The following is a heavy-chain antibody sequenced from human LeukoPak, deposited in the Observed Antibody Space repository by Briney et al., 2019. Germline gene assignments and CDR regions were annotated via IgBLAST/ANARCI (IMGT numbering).Heavy chain of an antibody. J-gene: IGHJ4*02. Sequence: SETLSLTCTVPGGSISSSSYYWGWIRQPPGKRLAWIGRIHYGGSTYYNPSLKSRVTISVDTSKSQCSLRLSAVTAADTAVYYCAGGVLGYDFWSGYLYYFDYWGQGTLVTVSS. CDR2: IHYGGST. D-gene: IGHD3-3*01. V-gene: IGHV4-39*07. CDR3: AGGVLGYDFWSGYLYYFDY. CDR1: GGSISSSSYY.